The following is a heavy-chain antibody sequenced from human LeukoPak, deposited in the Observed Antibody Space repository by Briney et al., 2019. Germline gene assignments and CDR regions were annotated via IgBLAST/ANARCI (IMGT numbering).Heavy chain of an antibody. J-gene: IGHJ6*02. CDR2: INSDGSST. V-gene: IGHV3-74*01. CDR3: AKVCRYCSSTSCSYYYGMDV. CDR1: GFTFSSYW. Sequence: AGGSLRLSCAASGFTFSSYWMHWVRQAPGKGLVWVSRINSDGSSTSYADSVKGRFTISRDNAKNTLYLQMNSLRAEDTAVYYCAKVCRYCSSTSCSYYYGMDVWGQGTTVTVSS. D-gene: IGHD2-2*01.